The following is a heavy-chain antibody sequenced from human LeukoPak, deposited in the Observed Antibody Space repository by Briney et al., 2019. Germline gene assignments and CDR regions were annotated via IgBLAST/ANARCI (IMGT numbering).Heavy chain of an antibody. Sequence: SETLSLTCTVSGGSISSYYWSWIRQPPGKGLERIGNIYYSGSTNYNPSLKSRVTISVDTSKNQSSLKLSSVTAADTAVYYCARLRGYYYDYWGQGTQVTVSS. V-gene: IGHV4-59*08. J-gene: IGHJ4*02. CDR1: GGSISSYY. CDR2: IYYSGST. D-gene: IGHD5-12*01. CDR3: ARLRGYYYDY.